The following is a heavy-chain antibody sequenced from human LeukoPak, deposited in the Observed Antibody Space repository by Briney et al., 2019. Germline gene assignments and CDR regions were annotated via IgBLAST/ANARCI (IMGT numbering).Heavy chain of an antibody. CDR2: INHSGST. CDR1: GGSFSGYY. CDR3: ARGVKYSSSWYSPNYYYYYMDV. J-gene: IGHJ6*03. V-gene: IGHV4-34*01. Sequence: SETLSLTCAVYGGSFSGYYWSWIRQPPGKGLEWIGEINHSGSTNYNPSLKSRVTISVDTSKNQFSLKLSSVTAADTAVYYCARGVKYSSSWYSPNYYYYYMDVWGKGTTVTVSS. D-gene: IGHD6-13*01.